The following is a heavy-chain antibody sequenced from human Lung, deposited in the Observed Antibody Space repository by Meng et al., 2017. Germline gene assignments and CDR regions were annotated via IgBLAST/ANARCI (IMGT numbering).Heavy chain of an antibody. CDR1: GGSFSDYY. D-gene: IGHD4-11*01. Sequence: GEGLFEASETPSPPRVVFGGSFSDYYWSWIRQPPGKGLEWIGEINHSGSTNYNPSLESRATISVDTSQNNLSLKLSSVTAADSAVYYCARGPTTMAHDFDYWGQGTLVTVSS. V-gene: IGHV4-34*01. CDR2: INHSGST. J-gene: IGHJ4*02. CDR3: ARGPTTMAHDFDY.